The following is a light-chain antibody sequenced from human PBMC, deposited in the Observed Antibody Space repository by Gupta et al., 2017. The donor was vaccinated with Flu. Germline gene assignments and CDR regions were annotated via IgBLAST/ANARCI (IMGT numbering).Light chain of an antibody. CDR3: QRYGSSLT. J-gene: IGKJ2*01. CDR2: GAY. CDR1: QNVNSAY. V-gene: IGKV3-20*01. Sequence: PGTLSLSPGERATLSCRASQNVNSAYVAWYQQKPGQAPRLLIYGAYTRATGIPDRFSGSGSGTDFTLTISRLEPEDVAVYYWQRYGSSLTFGQGTKLQIK.